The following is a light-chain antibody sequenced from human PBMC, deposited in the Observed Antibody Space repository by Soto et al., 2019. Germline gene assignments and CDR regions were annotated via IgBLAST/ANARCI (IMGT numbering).Light chain of an antibody. V-gene: IGKV1-39*01. CDR2: GTS. CDR3: KPSYSTLLFT. J-gene: IGKJ5*01. CDR1: QAINTY. Sequence: DIQMTQSPSFLSASVGDRVTISCRASQAINTYLNWYQQKPGKAPKLLIYGTSDLQNGVPSRLSGDESDTDFTLTISSLQPEDFATYYCKPSYSTLLFTLGQGTRLAV.